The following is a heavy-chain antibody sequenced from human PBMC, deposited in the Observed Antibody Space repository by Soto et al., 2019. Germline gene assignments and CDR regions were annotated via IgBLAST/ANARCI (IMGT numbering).Heavy chain of an antibody. D-gene: IGHD2-8*01. J-gene: IGHJ6*02. CDR1: GGSVSSGSYY. V-gene: IGHV4-61*01. CDR2: IYYSGST. CDR3: ARDMGYGYYYGMDV. Sequence: SETLSLTCTVSGGSVSSGSYYWSWIRQPPGKGLEWIGYIYYSGSTNYNPSLKSRVTISVDTSKNQFSLKLSSVTAADTAVYYCARDMGYGYYYGMDVWGQGTTVTVSS.